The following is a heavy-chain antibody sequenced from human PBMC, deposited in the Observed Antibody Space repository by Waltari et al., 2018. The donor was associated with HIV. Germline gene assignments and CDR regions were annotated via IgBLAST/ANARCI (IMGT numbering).Heavy chain of an antibody. J-gene: IGHJ6*02. CDR1: GFTVSSNY. D-gene: IGHD5-18*01. CDR3: ASPDTTMVHGHYYFYHMDV. V-gene: IGHV3-66*01. Sequence: EVQLVESGGGLVQPGGSLRLSCAASGFTVSSNYMSWVRQAPGKGLEWVSSMYTGGTTYYAESVKGRFTISRDNSKNTLYLQMNSLRAEDTAVYYCASPDTTMVHGHYYFYHMDVWGQGTTVTVSS. CDR2: MYTGGTT.